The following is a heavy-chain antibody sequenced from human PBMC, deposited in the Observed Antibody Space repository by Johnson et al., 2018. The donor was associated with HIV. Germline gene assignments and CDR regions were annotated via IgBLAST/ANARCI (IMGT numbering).Heavy chain of an antibody. J-gene: IGHJ3*02. D-gene: IGHD6-13*01. V-gene: IGHV3-74*01. Sequence: VQLVESGGALVQPGGSLRLSCEVSGFTISTFWMHWVRQVPGKGLMWVSRIRGDGSSLSYAASVAGRFAISRDSAKNTLYLQLNSLRVEDTAIYYCAKDNWVVGSWQAFDIWGQGTMVTVSS. CDR3: AKDNWVVGSWQAFDI. CDR2: IRGDGSSL. CDR1: GFTISTFW.